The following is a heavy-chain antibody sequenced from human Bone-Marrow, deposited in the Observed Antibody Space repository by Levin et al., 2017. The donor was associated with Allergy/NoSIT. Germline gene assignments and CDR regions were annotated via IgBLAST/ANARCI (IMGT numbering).Heavy chain of an antibody. D-gene: IGHD3-9*01. J-gene: IGHJ4*02. CDR2: ISYDGSNK. CDR3: AKLWKDDWFLAGGFDD. V-gene: IGHV3-30*18. CDR1: GFTFNNYG. Sequence: GESLKISCAASGFTFNNYGMHWVRQAPGKGLEWVAIISYDGSNKYYADSVKGRFTISRDDSKNTLFLQMNSLRSEDTAVYYCAKLWKDDWFLAGGFDDWGQGTLVTDYS.